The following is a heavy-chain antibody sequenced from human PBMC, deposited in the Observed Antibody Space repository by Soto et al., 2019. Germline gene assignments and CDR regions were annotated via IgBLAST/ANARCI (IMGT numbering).Heavy chain of an antibody. CDR2: ISYDGSNK. V-gene: IGHV3-30*18. Sequence: QVQLVESGGGVVQPGRSLRLSCAASGFTFSSYGMHWVRQAPGKGLEWVAVISYDGSNKYYADSVKGRFTISRDNSKNTRYLQMNSLRAEDTAVYYCAKAHGGGYYYYGMDVWGQGTTVTVSS. D-gene: IGHD3-16*01. J-gene: IGHJ6*02. CDR3: AKAHGGGYYYYGMDV. CDR1: GFTFSSYG.